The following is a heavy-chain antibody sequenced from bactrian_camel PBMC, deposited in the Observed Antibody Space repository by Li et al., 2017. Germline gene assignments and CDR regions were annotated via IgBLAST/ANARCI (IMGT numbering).Heavy chain of an antibody. CDR1: GSSGYILRRC. Sequence: QLVESGEGSVQAGGSLKLSGAVDGSSGYILRRCKMGWWRRAPGAKRELVSTIEPDGGTTYLEDVRGRFTISQDKAKNAMYLQMNSLKAEDTAAYSCAAERNWLGGPSILYQDRYKSWGQGTQVTVS. CDR2: IEPDGGT. D-gene: IGHD1*01. CDR3: AAERNWLGGPSILYQDRYKS. J-gene: IGHJ4*01. V-gene: IGHV3S53*01.